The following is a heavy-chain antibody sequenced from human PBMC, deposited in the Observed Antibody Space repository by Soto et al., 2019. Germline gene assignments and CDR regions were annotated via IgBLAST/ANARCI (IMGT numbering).Heavy chain of an antibody. J-gene: IGHJ1*01. D-gene: IGHD1-1*01. CDR1: GFTFRHYG. V-gene: IGHV3-33*01. Sequence: QVQLVESGGGVVQTGGSLRLSCAASGFTFRHYGLHWVRQAPGKGLEWVAVIFFDGTKKYYADSVKGRITISRDNSNNTLYLQMDSLRAEDTAMYYCARRHDQLSDLEHWGQGTLVTVFS. CDR2: IFFDGTKK. CDR3: ARRHDQLSDLEH.